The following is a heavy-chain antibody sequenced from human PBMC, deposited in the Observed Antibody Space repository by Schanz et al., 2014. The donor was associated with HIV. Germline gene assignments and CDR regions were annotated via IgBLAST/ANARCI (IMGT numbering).Heavy chain of an antibody. V-gene: IGHV3-9*01. D-gene: IGHD6-13*01. CDR2: ISWNSDSK. CDR3: AREKDLGYSSTLGF. J-gene: IGHJ4*02. Sequence: EVQLLESGGGLVQPGGSLRLSCAASGFTFSSYAMSWVRLAPGKGLEWVSGISWNSDSKGYADSVKGRFTISRDNAKNSLYLQMNSLRAEDTAVYYCAREKDLGYSSTLGFWGQGTLVTVSS. CDR1: GFTFSSYA.